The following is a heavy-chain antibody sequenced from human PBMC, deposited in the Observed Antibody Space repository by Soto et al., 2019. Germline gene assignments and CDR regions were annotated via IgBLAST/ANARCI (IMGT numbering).Heavy chain of an antibody. CDR2: ISYDGSNK. CDR3: AKGGRTTVTTNYYYYGMDV. Sequence: GGSLRLSCAASGFTFSSYGMHWVRQAPGKGLEWVAVISYDGSNKYYADSVKGRFTISRDNSKNTLYLQMNSLRAEDTAVYYCAKGGRTTVTTNYYYYGMDVWGQGTTVTVSS. CDR1: GFTFSSYG. D-gene: IGHD4-17*01. J-gene: IGHJ6*02. V-gene: IGHV3-30*18.